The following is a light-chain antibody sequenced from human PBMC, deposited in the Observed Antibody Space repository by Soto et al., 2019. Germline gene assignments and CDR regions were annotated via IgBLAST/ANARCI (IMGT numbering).Light chain of an antibody. V-gene: IGKV3-20*01. J-gene: IGKJ3*01. Sequence: EIVLTQSPGTLSLSPGERATLSCRASQSVSSSYLAWYQQKPGQAPRLLIYGASSTATGIPDRFSGSGSGTDFSLTISRLEPEDFAVYYCQQYGRSPPFTFGPGTKVDIK. CDR2: GAS. CDR3: QQYGRSPPFT. CDR1: QSVSSSY.